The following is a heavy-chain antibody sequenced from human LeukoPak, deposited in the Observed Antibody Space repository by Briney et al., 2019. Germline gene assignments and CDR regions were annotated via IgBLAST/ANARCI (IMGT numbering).Heavy chain of an antibody. CDR1: GGSISSSNW. J-gene: IGHJ4*02. Sequence: SETLSLTCAVSGGSISSSNWWSWVRQPPGKGLEWIGEIYRSGSTNYNPSLKSRVTISVDKSKNQFSLKLSSVIAADTAVYYCASTPVRGVIIWFDYWGQGTLVTVSS. CDR2: IYRSGST. CDR3: ASTPVRGVIIWFDY. V-gene: IGHV4-4*02. D-gene: IGHD3-10*01.